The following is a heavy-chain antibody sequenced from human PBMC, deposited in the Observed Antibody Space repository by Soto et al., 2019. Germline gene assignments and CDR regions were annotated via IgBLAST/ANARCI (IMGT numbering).Heavy chain of an antibody. CDR2: IYYSGST. J-gene: IGHJ5*02. D-gene: IGHD2-15*01. CDR1: GGSISSYY. Sequence: SETLSLTCTVSGGSISSYYWSWIRQPPGKGLEWIGYIYYSGSTNYNPSLKSRVTISVDTSKNQFSLKLSSVTAADTAVYYCARGIGPNWFDPWGQGTLVTVSS. V-gene: IGHV4-59*01. CDR3: ARGIGPNWFDP.